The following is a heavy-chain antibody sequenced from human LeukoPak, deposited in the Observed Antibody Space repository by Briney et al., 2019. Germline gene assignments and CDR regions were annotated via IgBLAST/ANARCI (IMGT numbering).Heavy chain of an antibody. CDR3: AREASCSSTSCYAHFDY. V-gene: IGHV4-59*01. J-gene: IGHJ4*02. Sequence: GSLRLSCVASGFTFSSYWMSWVRQPPGKGLEWIGYIYYSGSTNYNPSLKSRVTISVDTSKNQFSLKLSSVTAADTAVYYCAREASCSSTSCYAHFDYWGQGTLVTVSS. D-gene: IGHD2-2*01. CDR1: GFTFSSYW. CDR2: IYYSGST.